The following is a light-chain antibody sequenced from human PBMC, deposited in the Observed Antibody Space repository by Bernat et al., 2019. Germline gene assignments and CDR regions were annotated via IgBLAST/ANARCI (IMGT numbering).Light chain of an antibody. CDR3: QHRSKWPIT. V-gene: IGKV3-11*01. CDR2: AAS. J-gene: IGKJ5*01. CDR1: QSVYTY. Sequence: EIVLTQSPATLSLSPGERATLSCRASQSVYTYLAWYQQKPGQAPRLLIYAASYRATGIPARFSGSGSGTDFTLTISRLEPEDFALYYCQHRSKWPITFGQGTRLEIK.